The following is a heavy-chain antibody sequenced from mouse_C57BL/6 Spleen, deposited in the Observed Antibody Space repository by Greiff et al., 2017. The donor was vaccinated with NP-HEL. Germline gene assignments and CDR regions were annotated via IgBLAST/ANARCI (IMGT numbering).Heavy chain of an antibody. CDR2: IYPRSGNT. Sequence: VQLQESGAELARPGASVKLSCKASGYTFTSYGISWVKQRTGQGLEWIGEIYPRSGNTYYNEKFKGKATLTADKSSSTAYMELRSLTSEDSAVYFCARFGEGVYYYGRSRYAMDYWGQGTSGTVAS. D-gene: IGHD1-1*01. CDR3: ARFGEGVYYYGRSRYAMDY. J-gene: IGHJ4*01. V-gene: IGHV1-81*01. CDR1: GYTFTSYG.